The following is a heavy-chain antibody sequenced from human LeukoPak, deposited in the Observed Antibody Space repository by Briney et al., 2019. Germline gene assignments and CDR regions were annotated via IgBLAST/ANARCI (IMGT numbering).Heavy chain of an antibody. CDR2: INPKNGDT. CDR1: GYIFTDYY. J-gene: IGHJ5*02. CDR3: ARGGGWFDP. D-gene: IGHD3-16*01. Sequence: ASVTVSCKASGYIFTDYYIHWMRQAPGQGLEWMGWINPKNGDTHYAQKFQGWVTMTRDTSITTAYMELSSLRSEDTAVYYCARGGGWFDPWGQGTLVTVSS. V-gene: IGHV1-2*04.